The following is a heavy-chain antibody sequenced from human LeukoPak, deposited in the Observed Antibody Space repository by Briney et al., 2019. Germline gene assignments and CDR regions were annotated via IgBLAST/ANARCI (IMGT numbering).Heavy chain of an antibody. CDR1: GFTFSSYS. V-gene: IGHV3-48*01. CDR3: ARDRNTDFWSGYYTNYFDY. J-gene: IGHJ4*02. Sequence: GGSLRLSCAASGFTFSSYSMNWVRQAPGKGLEWVSYISGSYSIIYYLDSVKGRFTVSRDNAKTSLYLQMNSLRAEDTAVYYCARDRNTDFWSGYYTNYFDYWGQGTLVTVSS. D-gene: IGHD3-3*01. CDR2: ISGSYSII.